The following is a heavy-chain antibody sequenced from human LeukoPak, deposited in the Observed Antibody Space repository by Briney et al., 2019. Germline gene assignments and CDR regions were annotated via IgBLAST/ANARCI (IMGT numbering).Heavy chain of an antibody. CDR3: ARGSCSSTSCYYFDY. J-gene: IGHJ4*02. V-gene: IGHV4-59*01. CDR2: IYYSGSA. Sequence: ASDTLSLTCTVCVGPINGYYSSCIRHPPGEGPVWIRYIYYSGSANYNPSLKGRVTMSVHTSKNQFSLKVSSVTAEDTAVYFCARGSCSSTSCYYFDYWGQGTLVTVSS. CDR1: VGPINGYY. D-gene: IGHD2-2*01.